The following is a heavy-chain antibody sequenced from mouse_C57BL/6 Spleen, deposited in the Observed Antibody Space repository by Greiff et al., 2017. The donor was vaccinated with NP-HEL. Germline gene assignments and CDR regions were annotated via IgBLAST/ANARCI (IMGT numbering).Heavy chain of an antibody. D-gene: IGHD1-1*01. Sequence: VQLVESGPELVKPGASVKISCKASGYAFSSSWMNWVKQRPGKGLEWIGRIYPGDGDTNYNGKFKGKATLTADKSSSTAYMQLSSLTSEDSAVYFCARSKGLLDYAMDYWGQGTSVTVSS. CDR1: GYAFSSSW. CDR3: ARSKGLLDYAMDY. CDR2: IYPGDGDT. V-gene: IGHV1-82*01. J-gene: IGHJ4*01.